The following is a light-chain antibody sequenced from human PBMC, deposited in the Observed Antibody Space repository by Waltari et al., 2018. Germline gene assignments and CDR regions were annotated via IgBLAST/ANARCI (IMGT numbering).Light chain of an antibody. J-gene: IGLJ3*02. CDR2: STT. Sequence: QTVVTQAPSLTVSPGGTVTLTCASNTGAVTSGYYPNWFQQRPGQTPRPLIYSTTTRHSWNPARFSGSLLGDKAALTLSGVQPEDEADYYCLLLSGRFWVFGGGTKLTVL. CDR3: LLLSGRFWV. V-gene: IGLV7-43*01. CDR1: TGAVTSGYY.